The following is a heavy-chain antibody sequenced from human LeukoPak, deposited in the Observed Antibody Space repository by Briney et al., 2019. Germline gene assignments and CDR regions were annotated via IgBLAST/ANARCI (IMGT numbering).Heavy chain of an antibody. CDR3: ARGQGTVTTH. J-gene: IGHJ4*02. D-gene: IGHD4-17*01. CDR1: GGSFSGYY. V-gene: IGHV4-34*01. Sequence: SETLSLTCAVSGGSFSGYYWTWIRQPPGRGLEWIGEINHSGSANYNPSLKSRVTISLDTSKNQFSLKLSSVTAADTAVYYCARGQGTVTTHWGQGTLVTVSS. CDR2: INHSGSA.